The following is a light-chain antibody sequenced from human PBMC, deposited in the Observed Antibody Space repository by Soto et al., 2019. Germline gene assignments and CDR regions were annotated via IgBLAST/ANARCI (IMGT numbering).Light chain of an antibody. Sequence: EIVLTQSPAALSVSPGERATLSCRASQSVNQKLGWYQQKPGQAPRLLIYVASYRATGIPARFSGSESGTEYTLTISNLQAEDFAVYYCQQFNNWPHTFGQGTRLEIK. J-gene: IGKJ5*01. V-gene: IGKV3-15*01. CDR2: VAS. CDR3: QQFNNWPHT. CDR1: QSVNQK.